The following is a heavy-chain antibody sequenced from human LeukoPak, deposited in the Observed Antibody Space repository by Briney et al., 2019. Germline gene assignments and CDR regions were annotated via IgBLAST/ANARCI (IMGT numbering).Heavy chain of an antibody. V-gene: IGHV5-51*01. D-gene: IGHD3-3*01. CDR2: IYPGDCET. Sequence: GESLKTSCEAAGSSFTSYWISWVRQMPGKGLEWMGIIYPGDCETRNRPSCQVQVTISADKSSSTAYLQWSSLKASDTAMYYCARQDGDFWSGYYPSNWFDPWGQGTLVTVSS. CDR1: GSSFTSYW. CDR3: ARQDGDFWSGYYPSNWFDP. J-gene: IGHJ5*02.